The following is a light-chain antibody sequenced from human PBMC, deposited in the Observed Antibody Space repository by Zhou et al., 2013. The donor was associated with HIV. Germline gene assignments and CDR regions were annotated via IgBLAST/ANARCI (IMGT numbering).Light chain of an antibody. CDR1: HTVTSNY. CDR3: QHRSNWLT. Sequence: EIVLTQSPGTLSLSPGERATLSCRASHTVTSNYLAWYQHKPGQGPKVLIFGASTRANGIPGRFSGSGSGTEFTLTISSLEPEDFAVYYCQHRSNWLTFGGGTKVEIK. J-gene: IGKJ4*01. CDR2: GAS. V-gene: IGKV3D-20*02.